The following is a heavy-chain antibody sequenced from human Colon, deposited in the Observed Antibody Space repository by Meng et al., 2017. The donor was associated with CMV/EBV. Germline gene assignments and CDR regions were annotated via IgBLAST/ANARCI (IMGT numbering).Heavy chain of an antibody. CDR3: ARASNSSFDP. Sequence: GESLKISCAASGFTFSAYPIHWVRQAPGKGLEWLTIISHDGTKKYYAESVKGRFTISRDHSQNTVTVQMNSLRGDDTAIYYCARASNSSFDPWGQGTLVTVSS. J-gene: IGHJ5*02. V-gene: IGHV3-30*04. D-gene: IGHD4-11*01. CDR1: GFTFSAYP. CDR2: ISHDGTKK.